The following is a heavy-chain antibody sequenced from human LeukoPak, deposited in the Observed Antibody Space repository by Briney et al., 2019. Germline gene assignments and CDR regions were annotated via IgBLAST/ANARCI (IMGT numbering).Heavy chain of an antibody. V-gene: IGHV4-4*02. Sequence: PSETLSLTCDVSRGSISSGSWWSWVRQPPGKGLEWIGEIYRSGSTNYNPSLKSRVTISVDTSKNQFSLRLTSVTAADTAFYYCTRSGAYNLEAWGQGTLVTVSP. D-gene: IGHD3-3*01. CDR2: IYRSGST. CDR1: RGSISSGSW. J-gene: IGHJ4*02. CDR3: TRSGAYNLEA.